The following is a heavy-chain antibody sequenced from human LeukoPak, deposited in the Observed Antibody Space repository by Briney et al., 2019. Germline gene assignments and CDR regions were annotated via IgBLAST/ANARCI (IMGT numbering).Heavy chain of an antibody. CDR3: ARDGCSSTSCPGNFDY. Sequence: ASVKVSCKASGYTFTSYGISWVRQAPGQGLEWMGWISAYNGNTNYAQKLQGRVTMTTDTSTSTAYMELSSLRSEDTAVYYCARDGCSSTSCPGNFDYWGQGTLVTVSS. D-gene: IGHD2-2*01. CDR2: ISAYNGNT. J-gene: IGHJ4*02. V-gene: IGHV1-18*01. CDR1: GYTFTSYG.